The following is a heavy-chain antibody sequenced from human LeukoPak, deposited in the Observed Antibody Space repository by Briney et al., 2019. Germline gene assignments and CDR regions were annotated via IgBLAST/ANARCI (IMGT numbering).Heavy chain of an antibody. CDR1: GGTFSSYA. V-gene: IGHV1-69*05. CDR3: ARGSGWCFDY. Sequence: SVKVSCKASGGTFSSYAISRVRQAPGQGLEWMGRIIPIFGTANYAQKFQGRVTITTDESTSTAYMELSSLRSEGTAVYYSARGSGWCFDYWGQGTLVIVSS. J-gene: IGHJ4*02. D-gene: IGHD6-19*01. CDR2: IIPIFGTA.